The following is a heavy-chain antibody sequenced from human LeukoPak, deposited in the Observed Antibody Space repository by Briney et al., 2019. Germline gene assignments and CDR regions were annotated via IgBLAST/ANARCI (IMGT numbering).Heavy chain of an antibody. J-gene: IGHJ4*02. CDR2: IKEDGSEK. Sequence: PGGSLRLSCAASGFTISGYWMSWVRQAPGKGLEWVANIKEDGSEKYYVDSVKGRFTISRDNAKNSLYLQMNSLTAEDTALYYCARDHQPLYGDFFDSRGLGTLVTVSS. CDR1: GFTISGYW. D-gene: IGHD4-17*01. V-gene: IGHV3-7*01. CDR3: ARDHQPLYGDFFDS.